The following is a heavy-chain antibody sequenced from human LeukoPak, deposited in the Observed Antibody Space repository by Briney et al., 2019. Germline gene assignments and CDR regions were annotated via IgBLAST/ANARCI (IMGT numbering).Heavy chain of an antibody. J-gene: IGHJ4*02. D-gene: IGHD3-16*01. CDR2: ISYDGSNK. CDR3: AKDGITEDYFDY. V-gene: IGHV3-30*18. CDR1: GFTFSSYG. Sequence: GGSLRLSCAASGFTFSSYGTHWVRQAPGKGLEWVAVISYDGSNKYYADSVKGRFTISRDNSKNTLYLQMNSLRAEDTAVYYCAKDGITEDYFDYWGQGTLVTVSS.